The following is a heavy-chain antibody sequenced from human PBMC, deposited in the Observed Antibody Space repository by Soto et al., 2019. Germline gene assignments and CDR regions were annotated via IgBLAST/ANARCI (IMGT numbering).Heavy chain of an antibody. CDR3: ARDRQPFGEYPGD. Sequence: GASVKVSCKASGYTFTSYAMHWVRQAPGQRLEWMGWINAGNGNTKYSQKFQGRVTITRDTSASTAYMELSSLRSEDTAVYYCARDRQPFGEYPGDWGQGTLGTVAS. V-gene: IGHV1-3*01. CDR1: GYTFTSYA. D-gene: IGHD3-10*01. J-gene: IGHJ4*02. CDR2: INAGNGNT.